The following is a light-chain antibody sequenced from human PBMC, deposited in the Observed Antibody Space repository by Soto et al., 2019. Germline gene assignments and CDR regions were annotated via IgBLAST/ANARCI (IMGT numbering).Light chain of an antibody. Sequence: EVVLTLSPGTLSLSPGERATLSCRASQSVASSLLAWYQQKPGQAPRLLIYGASSRATGSPDRFSGSGSGTDFTLTISRLDPEDFAVYYCQQYGSSPITFGQGTRLEIK. CDR2: GAS. CDR3: QQYGSSPIT. J-gene: IGKJ5*01. V-gene: IGKV3-20*01. CDR1: QSVASSL.